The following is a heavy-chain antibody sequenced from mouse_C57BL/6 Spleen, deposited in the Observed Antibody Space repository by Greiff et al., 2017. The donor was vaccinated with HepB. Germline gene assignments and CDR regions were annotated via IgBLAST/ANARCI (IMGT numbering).Heavy chain of an antibody. CDR2: IHPNSGST. V-gene: IGHV1-64*01. J-gene: IGHJ1*03. CDR1: GYTFTSYW. Sequence: VQLQQPGAELVKPGASVKLSCKASGYTFTSYWMHWVKQRPGQGLEWIGMIHPNSGSTNYNEKFKSKATLTVDKSSSTAYMQLSSLTSEDSAVYYCARGYDYDVGYFDVWGTGTTVTVSS. CDR3: ARGYDYDVGYFDV. D-gene: IGHD2-4*01.